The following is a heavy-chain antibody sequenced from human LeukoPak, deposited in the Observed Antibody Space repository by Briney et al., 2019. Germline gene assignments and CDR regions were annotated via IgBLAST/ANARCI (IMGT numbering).Heavy chain of an antibody. Sequence: GGSLRLSCAASGFTFSSYGMHWVRQAPGKGLEWVAVIWYDGSNKYYADSVKGRFTISRDNSKNTLYLQMNSLRAEHTAVYYCAKDKGYYMDVWGKGTTVTVSS. CDR2: IWYDGSNK. CDR1: GFTFSSYG. J-gene: IGHJ6*03. V-gene: IGHV3-33*06. CDR3: AKDKGYYMDV.